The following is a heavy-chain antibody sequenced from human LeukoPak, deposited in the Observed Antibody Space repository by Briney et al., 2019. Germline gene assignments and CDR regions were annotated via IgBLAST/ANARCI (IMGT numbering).Heavy chain of an antibody. CDR2: INPSGGST. V-gene: IGHV1-46*01. J-gene: IGHJ4*02. CDR3: ARLPDYDYVWGSYRYLYDY. CDR1: GYTFTGYY. D-gene: IGHD3-16*02. Sequence: ASVKVSCKASGYTFTGYYMHWVRQAPGQGLEWMGIINPSGGSTSYAQKFQGRVTMTRDMSTSTVYMELSSLRSEDTAVYYCARLPDYDYVWGSYRYLYDYWGQGTLVTVSS.